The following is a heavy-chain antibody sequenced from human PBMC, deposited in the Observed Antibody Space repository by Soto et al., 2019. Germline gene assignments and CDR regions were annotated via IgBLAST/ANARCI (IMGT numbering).Heavy chain of an antibody. V-gene: IGHV1-18*01. CDR3: ARMRSMDHYYYYGMDV. CDR1: GYTFTSYG. CDR2: ISAYNGNT. Sequence: QVQLVQSGAEVKKPGASVKVSCKASGYTFTSYGISWVRQAPGQGLEWMGWISAYNGNTNYAQKLQGRVTMTTDTSKRPAYMELRSVRSDDTAVYYCARMRSMDHYYYYGMDVWGQGTTVTVSS. J-gene: IGHJ6*02. D-gene: IGHD3-10*01.